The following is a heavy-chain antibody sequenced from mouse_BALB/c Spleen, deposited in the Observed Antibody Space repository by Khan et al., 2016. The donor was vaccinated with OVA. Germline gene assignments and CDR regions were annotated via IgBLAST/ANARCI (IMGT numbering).Heavy chain of an antibody. CDR3: AREEALYYFDY. J-gene: IGHJ2*01. V-gene: IGHV1-76*01. CDR1: GYIFTTYW. CDR2: IYPGTGNI. Sequence: QVQLKQSGAELVRPGASVKLSCKTSGYIFTTYWIHWVKQRSGQGIEWIARIYPGTGNIYYSANFKGKATLPADNSSSTAYMQFSSLKSEDSAVYFCAREEALYYFDYWGQGTTLTVSS. D-gene: IGHD3-2*02.